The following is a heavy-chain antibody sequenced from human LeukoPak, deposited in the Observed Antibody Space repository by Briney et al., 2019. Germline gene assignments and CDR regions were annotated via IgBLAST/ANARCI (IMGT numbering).Heavy chain of an antibody. V-gene: IGHV3-30*18. Sequence: PGGSLRLSCAASGFTFSSYGMHWVRQAPGKGLEWVAVISYDGSNKYYADSVKGRFTISRDNSKNTLYLQMNSLRAEDTAVYYCAKLPKYDFWSGYRHFGYWGQGTLVTVSS. CDR3: AKLPKYDFWSGYRHFGY. CDR1: GFTFSSYG. D-gene: IGHD3-3*01. J-gene: IGHJ4*02. CDR2: ISYDGSNK.